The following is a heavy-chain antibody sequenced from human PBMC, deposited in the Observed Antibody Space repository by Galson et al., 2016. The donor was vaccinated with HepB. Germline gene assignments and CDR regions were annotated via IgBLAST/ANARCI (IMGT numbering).Heavy chain of an antibody. CDR2: VLFTGSA. J-gene: IGHJ6*03. V-gene: IGHV4-61*02. CDR3: VKERISLVQGGIYYYYYIDV. Sequence: TLSLTCSVSGGSISIGSYFWSWIRQPAGKGLEWLGRVLFTGSATYNPSLKSRVTLAADTSKNPFSLNLTSVTTTDTAVYYCVKERISLVQGGIYYYYYIDVWGEGTTIIVAS. D-gene: IGHD3-10*01. CDR1: GGSISIGSYF.